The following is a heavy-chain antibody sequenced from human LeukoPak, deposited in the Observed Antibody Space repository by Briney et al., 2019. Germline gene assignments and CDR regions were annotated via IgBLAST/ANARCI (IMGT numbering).Heavy chain of an antibody. J-gene: IGHJ4*02. D-gene: IGHD6-13*01. CDR1: GFSFSTYW. Sequence: GGSLRLSCAASGFSFSTYWMSWVRQAPGKGLEWVANIKQDGGEKYYVDSAKGRFTISRDNAKNSLCLQMNSLRAEDTAVYYCATDLGSSRPNFWGQGILVTVSS. V-gene: IGHV3-7*01. CDR2: IKQDGGEK. CDR3: ATDLGSSRPNF.